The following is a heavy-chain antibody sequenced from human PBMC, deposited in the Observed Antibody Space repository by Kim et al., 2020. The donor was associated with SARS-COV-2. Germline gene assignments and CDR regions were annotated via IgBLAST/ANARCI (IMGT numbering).Heavy chain of an antibody. Sequence: ASVKVSCKASGYTFTGYYMHWVRQAPGQGLEWMGWINPNSGGTNYAQKFQGRVTMTRDTSISTAYMELSRLRSDDTAVYYCARDAAGASIAAAGTGFDYWGQGTLVTVSS. J-gene: IGHJ4*02. V-gene: IGHV1-2*02. CDR2: INPNSGGT. CDR3: ARDAAGASIAAAGTGFDY. D-gene: IGHD6-13*01. CDR1: GYTFTGYY.